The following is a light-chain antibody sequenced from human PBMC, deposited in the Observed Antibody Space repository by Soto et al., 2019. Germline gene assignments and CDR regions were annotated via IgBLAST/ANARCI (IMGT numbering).Light chain of an antibody. CDR1: QSVSSTF. Sequence: EIVLTQSPGSLSLSPGERATLSCRASQSVSSTFFAWYQQKPGQAPRLLMSGVSSRATGVPDRFIGSGSGTDSTLTISRLEPEDFAVYYCQQYASSVTFGQGTKVEIK. V-gene: IGKV3-20*01. J-gene: IGKJ1*01. CDR2: GVS. CDR3: QQYASSVT.